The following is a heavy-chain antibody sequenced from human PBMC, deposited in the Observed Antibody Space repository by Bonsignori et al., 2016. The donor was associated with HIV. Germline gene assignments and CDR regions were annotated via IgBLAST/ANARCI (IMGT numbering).Heavy chain of an antibody. V-gene: IGHV4-30-4*08. CDR3: ARDRATSTCFDY. CDR1: GGSISSGDYY. J-gene: IGHJ4*02. Sequence: SETLSLTCTVSGGSISSGDYYWSWIRQPPGKGLEWIGYIYYSGSTYYNPSLKSRVTISVDTSKNQFSLKLSSVTAADTAVYYCARDRATSTCFDYWGQGTLVTVSS. CDR2: IYYSGST.